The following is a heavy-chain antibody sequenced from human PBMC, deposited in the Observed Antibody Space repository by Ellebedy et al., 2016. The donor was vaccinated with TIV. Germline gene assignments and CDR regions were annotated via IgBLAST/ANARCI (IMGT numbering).Heavy chain of an antibody. Sequence: PGGFLRLSCAASGFTFSNAWMSWVRQAPGKGLEWVGRIKSKTDGGTTDYAAPVKGRFTISRDDSKNTLYLQMNSLKTEDTAVYYCTPTSGEWEPFDYWGQGTLVTVSS. D-gene: IGHD1-26*01. CDR2: IKSKTDGGTT. CDR1: GFTFSNAW. V-gene: IGHV3-15*01. CDR3: TPTSGEWEPFDY. J-gene: IGHJ4*02.